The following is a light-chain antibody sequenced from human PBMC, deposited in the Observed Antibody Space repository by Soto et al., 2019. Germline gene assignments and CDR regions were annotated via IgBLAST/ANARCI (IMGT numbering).Light chain of an antibody. CDR2: GAS. J-gene: IGKJ5*01. V-gene: IGKV3-20*01. Sequence: EVVLTQSPGTLSLSPGERATLSCRASQSVSSSDLAWYQQKPGQAPRLLISGASSRATGIPDRFSGSGSGTDFTLTISRLEPEDFAAFYCQQYGTSPLTFGQGTRLEIK. CDR3: QQYGTSPLT. CDR1: QSVSSSD.